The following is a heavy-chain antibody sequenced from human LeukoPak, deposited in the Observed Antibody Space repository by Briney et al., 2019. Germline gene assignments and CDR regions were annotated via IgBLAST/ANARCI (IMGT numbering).Heavy chain of an antibody. J-gene: IGHJ5*02. D-gene: IGHD1-26*01. CDR3: AGDNSVGDNAWWFDP. CDR2: INPTGGST. Sequence: ASVKVSCKASGYTFTDYGISWVRQAPGQGLEWMGLINPTGGSTGYAQKFQGRVTMTRDMSTSTDYMELSSLRSEDTAIYYCAGDNSVGDNAWWFDPWGQGTLVTVSS. CDR1: GYTFTDYG. V-gene: IGHV1-46*01.